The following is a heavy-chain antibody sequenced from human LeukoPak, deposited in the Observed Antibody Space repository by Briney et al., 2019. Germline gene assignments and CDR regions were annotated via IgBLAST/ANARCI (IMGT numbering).Heavy chain of an antibody. CDR3: GRGLAGYARGYYFDY. Sequence: SVKVSCKASGGTFNSYAISWVRQAPGQGLEWMGGIIPIFGTANYAQKFQGRVTITADESTSTAYMELSSLRSEDTAVYYCGRGLAGYARGYYFDYWGQGTLVTVSS. J-gene: IGHJ4*02. CDR2: IIPIFGTA. D-gene: IGHD5-12*01. CDR1: GGTFNSYA. V-gene: IGHV1-69*01.